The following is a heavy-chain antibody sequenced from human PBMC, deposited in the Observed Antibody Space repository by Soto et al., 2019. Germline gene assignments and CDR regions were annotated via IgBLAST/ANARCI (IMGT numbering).Heavy chain of an antibody. CDR2: LYNTGST. V-gene: IGHV4-59*03. D-gene: IGHD3-3*01. J-gene: IGHJ6*02. CDR3: AGMSFTVFGEVIDNFYFYGMDV. Sequence: QVQLQESGPGLVKPSETLSLTCNVSGGSISSYYWTWIRQPPGKGLEWIGYLYNTGSTNYNPSLKSRVTISLDTSQNPFFLNLSSVTAADTAVYYCAGMSFTVFGEVIDNFYFYGMDVWGQGTTVTVSS. CDR1: GGSISSYY.